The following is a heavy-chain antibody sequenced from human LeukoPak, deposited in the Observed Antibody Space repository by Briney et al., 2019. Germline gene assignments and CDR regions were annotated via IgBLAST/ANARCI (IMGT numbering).Heavy chain of an antibody. Sequence: GGSLRLSSAAYGFSFSSYGMHWVRQAPGKGLEYVSAINSNGGSTYYANSVKGRFTISRDNSRGTLYLQMGSLRAEDMAVYYCAREGSYGDSDYWGQGTLVTVSS. J-gene: IGHJ4*02. CDR2: INSNGGST. D-gene: IGHD5-18*01. CDR1: GFSFSSYG. CDR3: AREGSYGDSDY. V-gene: IGHV3-64*01.